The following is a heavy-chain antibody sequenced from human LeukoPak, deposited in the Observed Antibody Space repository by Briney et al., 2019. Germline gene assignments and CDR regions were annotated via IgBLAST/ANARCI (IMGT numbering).Heavy chain of an antibody. V-gene: IGHV3-66*01. CDR2: IYSGGST. CDR3: ARATAPSKFDY. Sequence: GGSLRLSCAASGFTVSSNYMSWVRQAPGKGLEWVSVIYSGGSTYYADSAKGRFTISRDNSKNTLYLQMNSLRAEDTAVYYCARATAPSKFDYWGQGTLVTVSS. D-gene: IGHD5-12*01. J-gene: IGHJ4*02. CDR1: GFTVSSNY.